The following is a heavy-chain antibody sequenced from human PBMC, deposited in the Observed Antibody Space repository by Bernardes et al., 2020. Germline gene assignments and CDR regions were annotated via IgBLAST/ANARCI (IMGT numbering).Heavy chain of an antibody. CDR3: ARDPPWMVAATEFENY. V-gene: IGHV1-18*01. CDR1: GYTFTSYG. J-gene: IGHJ4*02. Sequence: ASVKVSCKASGYTFTSYGISWVRQAPGQGLEWMGWISAYNGNTNYAQKLQGRVTMTTDTSTSTAYMELRSLRSDDTAVYYCARDPPWMVAATEFENYWGQGTLVTVSS. D-gene: IGHD2-15*01. CDR2: ISAYNGNT.